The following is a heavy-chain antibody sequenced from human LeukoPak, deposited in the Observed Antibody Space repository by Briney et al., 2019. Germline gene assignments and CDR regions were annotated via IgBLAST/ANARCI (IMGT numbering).Heavy chain of an antibody. Sequence: GGSLRLSCAASGFTFSSYSMNWARQAPGKGLEWVSSISSSSSYIYSADSLQRLFTISKDNAKNSLYLQMNSLRAEDTAVYYCARAQKRSTVTTPGYWGQGTLVTASS. D-gene: IGHD4-17*01. J-gene: IGHJ4*02. V-gene: IGHV3-21*01. CDR3: ARAQKRSTVTTPGY. CDR1: GFTFSSYS. CDR2: ISSSSSYI.